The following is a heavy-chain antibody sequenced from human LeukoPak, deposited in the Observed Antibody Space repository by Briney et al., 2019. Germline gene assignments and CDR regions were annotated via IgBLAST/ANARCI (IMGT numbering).Heavy chain of an antibody. CDR3: ARASYGDWFYYYYYYMDV. V-gene: IGHV1-18*01. CDR1: GYTFTSYG. Sequence: GASVKVSCKASGYTFTSYGISWVRQAPGQGLEWMGWISAYNGNTNYAQKLQGRVTMTTDTSTSTAYMELRSLRSDDTAVYYCARASYGDWFYYYYYYMDVWGKRTTVTVSS. CDR2: ISAYNGNT. D-gene: IGHD4-17*01. J-gene: IGHJ6*03.